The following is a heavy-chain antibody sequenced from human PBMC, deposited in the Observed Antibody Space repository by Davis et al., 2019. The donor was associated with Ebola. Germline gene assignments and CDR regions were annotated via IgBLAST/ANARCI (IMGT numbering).Heavy chain of an antibody. Sequence: AASVKVSCKTSRYTFTNYGITWVRQAPGQGLEWMGWINPHNGNTNYAQNVQGRVTMTTNTSTSTASVEVGSLRSDDTAVYFCARAQFPTTSDHWGQGTLVTVSS. D-gene: IGHD1-1*01. CDR2: INPHNGNT. J-gene: IGHJ4*02. CDR1: RYTFTNYG. CDR3: ARAQFPTTSDH. V-gene: IGHV1-18*04.